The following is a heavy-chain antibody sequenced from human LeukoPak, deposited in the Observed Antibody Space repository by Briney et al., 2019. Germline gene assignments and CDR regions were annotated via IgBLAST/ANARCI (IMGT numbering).Heavy chain of an antibody. CDR2: INSDGSST. CDR1: GFTFSSYW. D-gene: IGHD3-22*01. CDR3: ARDYYYDSSAY. V-gene: IGHV3-74*01. Sequence: GGSLRLSCAASGFTFSSYWXXXXRQAPGKGLVWVSRINSDGSSTSYADSVKGRFTISXDNAKNTLYLQMNSLRAEDTAVYYCARDYYYDSSAYWGQGTLVTVSS. J-gene: IGHJ4*02.